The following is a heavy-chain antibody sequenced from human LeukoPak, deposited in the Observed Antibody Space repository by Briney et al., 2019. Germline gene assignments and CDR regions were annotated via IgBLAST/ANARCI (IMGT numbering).Heavy chain of an antibody. J-gene: IGHJ3*02. Sequence: SETLSLTCTVSGGSISSYYWSWIRQPPGKGLEWIGYIYYSGSTNYNPSLRSRVTISVDTSKNQFSLKLSSVTAADTAVYYCAISGYSYGDAFDIWGQGTMVTASS. CDR2: IYYSGST. D-gene: IGHD5-18*01. CDR3: AISGYSYGDAFDI. CDR1: GGSISSYY. V-gene: IGHV4-59*01.